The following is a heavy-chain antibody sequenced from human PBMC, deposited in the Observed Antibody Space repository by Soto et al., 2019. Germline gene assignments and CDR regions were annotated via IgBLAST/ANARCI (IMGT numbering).Heavy chain of an antibody. D-gene: IGHD3-10*01. CDR3: ARGLGP. Sequence: QLQLQESGSGLVKPSQTLSLTSVVSGGSISSGGYFWSWIRQPPGKGLEWIGYIYHSGSTYYNPSLKSRVTISVDGSKNQFSLKLSSVTAADTVVYYCARGLGPWGQGTLVTVSS. CDR1: GGSISSGGYF. V-gene: IGHV4-30-2*01. CDR2: IYHSGST. J-gene: IGHJ5*02.